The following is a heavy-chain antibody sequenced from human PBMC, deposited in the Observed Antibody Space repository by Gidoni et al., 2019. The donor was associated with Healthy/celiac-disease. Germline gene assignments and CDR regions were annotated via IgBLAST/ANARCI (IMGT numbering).Heavy chain of an antibody. Sequence: QVQLVQSGAEVKKPGASVKVSCKASGYTFTSSGISWVRQAPGQGLEWMGWISAYNGNTNYAQKLQGRVTMTTDTSTSTAYMELRSLRSDDTAVYYCARDRSGLLWFGELFYFDAFDIWGQGTMVTVSS. CDR1: GYTFTSSG. V-gene: IGHV1-18*01. CDR3: ARDRSGLLWFGELFYFDAFDI. D-gene: IGHD3-10*01. J-gene: IGHJ3*02. CDR2: ISAYNGNT.